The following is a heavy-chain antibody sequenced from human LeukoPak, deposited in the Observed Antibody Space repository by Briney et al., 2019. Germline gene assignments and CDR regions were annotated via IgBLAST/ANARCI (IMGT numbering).Heavy chain of an antibody. CDR3: ARVEDRGDKWFDP. CDR1: GGSISSGDYY. J-gene: IGHJ5*02. Sequence: SQTLSLTCTVSGGSISSGDYYWSWIRQPPGKGLEWIGYIYYSGSTYYNPSLKSRVTISVDTSKNQFSLKLSSVTAADTAVYYCARVEDRGDKWFDPWGQGTLVTVSS. V-gene: IGHV4-30-4*01. CDR2: IYYSGST.